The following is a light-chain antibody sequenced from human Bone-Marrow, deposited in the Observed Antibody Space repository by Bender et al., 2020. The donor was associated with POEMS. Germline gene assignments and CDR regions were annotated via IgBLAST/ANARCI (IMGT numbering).Light chain of an antibody. CDR2: SNY. Sequence: QSVLTQPPSASGTPGQSVIISCSGTDSNFGGNNVNWYQHLPGTAPRLVVYSNYQRPSGVPARFSGSKSGNTAFLTISGLQAEDETDYYCSSYAGSSKALFGGGTKLTVI. V-gene: IGLV1-44*01. J-gene: IGLJ2*01. CDR1: DSNFGGNN. CDR3: SSYAGSSKAL.